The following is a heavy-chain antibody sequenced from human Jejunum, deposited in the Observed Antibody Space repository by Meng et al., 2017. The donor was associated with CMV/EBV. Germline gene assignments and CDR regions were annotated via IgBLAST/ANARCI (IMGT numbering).Heavy chain of an antibody. CDR3: ARDYGD. V-gene: IGHV3-72*01. CDR2: TRNKAHSYTT. Sequence: LSCAASGFTFSDHYMDWVRQAPGKGLEWVGRTRNKAHSYTTEYAASVKGRFIISRDGSKNSLYLQMNSLKIEDTAVYYCARDYGDWGQGTLVTVSS. D-gene: IGHD3-16*01. J-gene: IGHJ4*02. CDR1: GFTFSDHY.